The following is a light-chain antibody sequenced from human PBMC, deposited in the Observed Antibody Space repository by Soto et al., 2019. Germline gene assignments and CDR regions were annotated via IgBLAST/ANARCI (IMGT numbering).Light chain of an antibody. J-gene: IGKJ2*01. CDR3: MQALQTPPYT. CDR1: QSLLHSNGYNY. Sequence: DIVMTQSPLSLPVTPGEPASISCRSSQSLLHSNGYNYLDWYLQKPGQSPQLLIYLGSNRASGDPDRCSGSGSGTDFTLKISRVEAEDVGVYYCMQALQTPPYTFGQGTKLEIK. CDR2: LGS. V-gene: IGKV2-28*01.